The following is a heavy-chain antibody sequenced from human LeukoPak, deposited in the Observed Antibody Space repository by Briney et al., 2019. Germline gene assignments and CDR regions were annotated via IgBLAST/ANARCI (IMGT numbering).Heavy chain of an antibody. CDR2: ISGSGGST. D-gene: IGHD2-8*01. CDR3: AKDVVGIVLMVYAI. Sequence: PGGSLILSFAASGFTFSSYAMSWVRQAPGKGLEWVSAISGSGGSTYYADSVKGRFTISRDNSKNTLYLQMNSLRAEDTAVYYCAKDVVGIVLMVYAIWGQGTLVTVSS. CDR1: GFTFSSYA. V-gene: IGHV3-23*01. J-gene: IGHJ4*02.